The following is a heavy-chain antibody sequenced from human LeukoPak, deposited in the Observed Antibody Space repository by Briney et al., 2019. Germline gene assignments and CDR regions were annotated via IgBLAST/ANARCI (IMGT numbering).Heavy chain of an antibody. Sequence: TLSLTCTVSGGSISSGGYYWSWIRQHPGKGLEWIGYIYYSGSTYYNPSLKSRVTISVDTSKNQFSLKLSSVTAADTAVYYCARDFWMGFDPWGQGTLVTVSS. D-gene: IGHD3-3*01. V-gene: IGHV4-31*03. CDR3: ARDFWMGFDP. J-gene: IGHJ5*02. CDR1: GGSISSGGYY. CDR2: IYYSGST.